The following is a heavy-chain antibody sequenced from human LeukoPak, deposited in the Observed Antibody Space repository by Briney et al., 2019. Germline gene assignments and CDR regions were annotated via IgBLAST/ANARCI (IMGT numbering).Heavy chain of an antibody. CDR1: GFTFSSYA. Sequence: GGSLRLSCAASGFTFSSYAMSWVRQAPEKGLEWVSFIDTSGTYIYYGESMKGRFTISRDNAKNSLYLQMNGLRAEDTAVYYCARGRSITLLRGVAMSDGFDIWGQGTMVAVSS. J-gene: IGHJ3*02. CDR2: IDTSGTYI. CDR3: ARGRSITLLRGVAMSDGFDI. V-gene: IGHV3-21*01. D-gene: IGHD3-10*01.